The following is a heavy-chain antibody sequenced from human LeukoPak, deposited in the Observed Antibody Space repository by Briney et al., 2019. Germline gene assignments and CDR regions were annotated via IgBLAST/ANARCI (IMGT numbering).Heavy chain of an antibody. CDR1: GGSISSGDYY. CDR2: IYYSGST. CDR3: ARDGVARNYYYMDV. V-gene: IGHV4-30-4*08. D-gene: IGHD3-3*01. Sequence: PTETLSLTCNVSGGSISSGDYYWSWIRQPPGKGLEWIGYIYYSGSTYYNPSLKSRVTISVDTSKNQFSLKLSSVTAADTAVYYCARDGVARNYYYMDVWGKGTTVTVSS. J-gene: IGHJ6*03.